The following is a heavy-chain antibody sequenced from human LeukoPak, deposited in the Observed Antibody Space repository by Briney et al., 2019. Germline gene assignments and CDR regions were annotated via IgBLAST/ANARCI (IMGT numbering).Heavy chain of an antibody. D-gene: IGHD5-24*01. CDR1: GYSFFSNYW. J-gene: IGHJ4*02. V-gene: IGHV5-51*01. CDR2: LYPGDSDS. CDR3: ARASRDGYKQNFDY. Sequence: ESLKISCKAYGYSFFSNYWIAWVRQMPGKGLEWMGILYPGDSDSRYSPSFQGQVTISADRSISTAYLHWSSLKVSDTAMYYCARASRDGYKQNFDYWGQGTLVTVSS.